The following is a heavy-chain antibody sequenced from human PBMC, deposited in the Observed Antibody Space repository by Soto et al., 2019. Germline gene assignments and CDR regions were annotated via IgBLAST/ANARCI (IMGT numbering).Heavy chain of an antibody. CDR3: VKRGSANNY. Sequence: EVQLLESGGGLVQPGGSLRLSCAASGFTFLSYAMSWVRQAPGKGLEWVSAISGSGDTTYYADSVKGRLTISRDNSKNTLYLQMNSLKAEDTAVYYCVKRGSANNYWGQGTLVTVSS. CDR1: GFTFLSYA. CDR2: ISGSGDTT. J-gene: IGHJ4*02. V-gene: IGHV3-23*01. D-gene: IGHD2-2*01.